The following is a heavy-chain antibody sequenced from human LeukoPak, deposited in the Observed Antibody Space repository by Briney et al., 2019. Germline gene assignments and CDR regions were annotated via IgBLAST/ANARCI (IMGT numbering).Heavy chain of an antibody. D-gene: IGHD5-18*01. Sequence: SEILSLTCAVYGGSFSGYYWSWIRQPPGKGLEWIGEINHSGSANYNPSLKSRVTISVDTSKNQFSLKLSSVTAADTAVYYCARRGYSYGLWGQGTLVTVSS. CDR2: INHSGSA. J-gene: IGHJ4*02. CDR1: GGSFSGYY. V-gene: IGHV4-34*01. CDR3: ARRGYSYGL.